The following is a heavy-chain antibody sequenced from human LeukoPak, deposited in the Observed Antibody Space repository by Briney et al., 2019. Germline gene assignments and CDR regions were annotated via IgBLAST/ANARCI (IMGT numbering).Heavy chain of an antibody. D-gene: IGHD6-13*01. V-gene: IGHV3-30*04. CDR3: ARADSSSLGFYY. Sequence: GGSLRLSCAASGFIFSSYAMHWVRQAPGKGLEWVAVISYDGSNKYYADSVKGRFTISRDNSKNTLYLQMNSLRAEDTAVYYCARADSSSLGFYYWGQGTLVTVSS. CDR1: GFIFSSYA. J-gene: IGHJ4*02. CDR2: ISYDGSNK.